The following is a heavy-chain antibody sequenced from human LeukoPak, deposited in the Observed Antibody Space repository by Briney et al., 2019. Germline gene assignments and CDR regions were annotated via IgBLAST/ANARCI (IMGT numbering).Heavy chain of an antibody. CDR3: AKAPVTSCRGAYCYPFDY. CDR2: ISGSGDRT. CDR1: GFTVSSNY. V-gene: IGHV3-23*01. Sequence: GGSLRLSCAASGFTVSSNYMSWVRQAPGKGLQWVSSISGSGDRTYYADSVKGRFTISRDNSKNTLYLQMNSLRAEDAAVYYCAKAPVTSCRGAYCYPFDYWGQGTLVTVSS. J-gene: IGHJ4*02. D-gene: IGHD2-21*01.